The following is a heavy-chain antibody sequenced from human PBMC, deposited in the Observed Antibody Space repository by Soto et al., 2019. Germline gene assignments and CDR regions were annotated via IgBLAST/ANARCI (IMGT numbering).Heavy chain of an antibody. Sequence: EVQLVESGGGLVKPGGSLRLSCAASGFTFSSAWMSWVRQAPGKGLEWVGRIKSETDGGTTDYAAPVKGRFTISRDDSKNTPNLQMNSLKTEDTAVYYCTTDGSSGYYWDYADFWGQGTLVTVSS. CDR1: GFTFSSAW. V-gene: IGHV3-15*01. CDR3: TTDGSSGYYWDYADF. CDR2: IKSETDGGTT. D-gene: IGHD3-22*01. J-gene: IGHJ4*02.